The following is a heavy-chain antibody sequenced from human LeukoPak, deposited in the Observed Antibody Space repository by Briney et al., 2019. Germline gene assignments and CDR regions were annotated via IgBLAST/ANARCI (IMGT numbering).Heavy chain of an antibody. CDR2: ISGSGGST. J-gene: IGHJ4*02. CDR3: AKFTMIVVVITHFDY. D-gene: IGHD3-22*01. V-gene: IGHV3-23*01. CDR1: GFTFSSYA. Sequence: GGSLRLSCAASGFTFSSYAMRWVRQAPGKGLEGVSAISGSGGSTYYGDSVKGRFPISRDNSKNTLYLQMNSLRAEDTAVYYCAKFTMIVVVITHFDYWGQGTLVTVSS.